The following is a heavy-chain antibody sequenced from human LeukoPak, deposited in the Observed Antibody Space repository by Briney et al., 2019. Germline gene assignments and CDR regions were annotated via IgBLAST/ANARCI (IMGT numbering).Heavy chain of an antibody. CDR3: ARDDYSSGWYNTQTFFDY. J-gene: IGHJ4*02. D-gene: IGHD6-19*01. V-gene: IGHV4-61*02. Sequence: SQTLSLTCTVSGGSISSGSYYWGWIRQPAGKGLEWIGRIYTSGSTNYNPSLKSRVTISVDTSKNQFSLKLSSVTAADTAVYYCARDDYSSGWYNTQTFFDYWGQGTLVTVSS. CDR1: GGSISSGSYY. CDR2: IYTSGST.